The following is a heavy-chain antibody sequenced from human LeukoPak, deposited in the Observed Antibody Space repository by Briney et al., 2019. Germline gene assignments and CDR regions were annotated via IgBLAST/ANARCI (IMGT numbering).Heavy chain of an antibody. V-gene: IGHV3-74*01. CDR2: INSDGSTT. CDR1: GFTFSSYW. CDR3: ARVMNSGYDSFDY. Sequence: GGSLRLSCAASGFTFSSYWMHWVRQAPGMGLVWVSRINSDGSTTNYADSVKGRFTISRDNAKNSLYLQMNSLRAEDTAVYYCARVMNSGYDSFDYWGQGTLVTVSS. J-gene: IGHJ4*02. D-gene: IGHD5-12*01.